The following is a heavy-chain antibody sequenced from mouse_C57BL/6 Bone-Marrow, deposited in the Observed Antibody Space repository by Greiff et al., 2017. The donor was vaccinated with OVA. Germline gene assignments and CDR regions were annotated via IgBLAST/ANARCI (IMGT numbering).Heavy chain of an antibody. V-gene: IGHV8-12*01. CDR3: ARRYSNPYFDY. J-gene: IGHJ2*01. D-gene: IGHD2-5*01. CDR1: GFSLSTSGMG. Sequence: QVTLKESGPGILQPSQTLSLTCSFSGFSLSTSGMGVSWIRQPPGKGLEWLVHLYWDDDKPYNPSLKSRLTISKDTSRNQVFLKITTVDTANTATYYCARRYSNPYFDYWGQGTTLTVSS. CDR2: LYWDDDK.